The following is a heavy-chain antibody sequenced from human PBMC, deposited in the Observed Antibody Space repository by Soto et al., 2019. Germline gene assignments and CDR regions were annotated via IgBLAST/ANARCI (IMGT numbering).Heavy chain of an antibody. CDR2: IYPGDSDT. D-gene: IGHD4-17*01. V-gene: IGHV5-51*01. CDR3: ARAKFSSMTTVDY. CDR1: GYSFTSYW. Sequence: GESLKISCKGSGYSFTSYWIGWVRQMPGKGLEWMGIIYPGDSDTRYSPSFQGQVTISADKSISTAYLQWGSLKASDTAMYYCARAKFSSMTTVDYWGQGTLVTVSS. J-gene: IGHJ4*02.